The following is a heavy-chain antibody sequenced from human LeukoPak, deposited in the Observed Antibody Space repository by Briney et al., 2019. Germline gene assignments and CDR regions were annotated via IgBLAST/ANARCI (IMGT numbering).Heavy chain of an antibody. J-gene: IGHJ6*02. D-gene: IGHD2-2*01. V-gene: IGHV4-34*01. Sequence: SETLSLTCAVYGGSFSGYYWSWIRQPPGKGREWIGEINHSGSTNYNPSLKSRVTISVDTSKNQFSLKLSSVTAADTAVYYCARESIVVVPAAYDFWNYYYYGMDVWGQGTTVTVSS. CDR1: GGSFSGYY. CDR3: ARESIVVVPAAYDFWNYYYYGMDV. CDR2: INHSGST.